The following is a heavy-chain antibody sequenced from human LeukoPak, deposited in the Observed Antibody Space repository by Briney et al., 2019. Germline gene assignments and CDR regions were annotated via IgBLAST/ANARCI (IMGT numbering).Heavy chain of an antibody. V-gene: IGHV5-51*01. CDR3: ARADGYCSSTSCHYYYGMDV. CDR2: IYPGDSDT. D-gene: IGHD2-2*03. Sequence: ESLKLSCKGSGYSFTSYWIGWVRQMPGKGLEWMGMIYPGDSDTRYSPSFQGQVTISADKSISTAYLQWSSLKASDTAMYYCARADGYCSSTSCHYYYGMDVWGQGTTVTVSS. CDR1: GYSFTSYW. J-gene: IGHJ6*02.